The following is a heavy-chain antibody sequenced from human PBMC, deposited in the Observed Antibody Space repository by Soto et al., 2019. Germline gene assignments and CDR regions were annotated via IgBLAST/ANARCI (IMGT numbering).Heavy chain of an antibody. D-gene: IGHD6-13*01. Sequence: ASVKVSCKASGGTFSSYAISWVRQAPGQGLEWMGGIIPIFGTANYAQKFQGRVTITADESTSTAYMELSSLRSEDTAVYYCASDSPRDRIAALWGQGTLVTVSS. V-gene: IGHV1-69*13. CDR3: ASDSPRDRIAAL. CDR2: IIPIFGTA. J-gene: IGHJ4*02. CDR1: GGTFSSYA.